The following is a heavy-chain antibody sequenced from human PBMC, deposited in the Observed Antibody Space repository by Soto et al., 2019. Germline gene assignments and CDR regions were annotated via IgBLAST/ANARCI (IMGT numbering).Heavy chain of an antibody. CDR3: ARRWSGTDY. J-gene: IGHJ4*01. V-gene: IGHV4-59*01. CDR2: IHNSWST. Sequence: QVQLQESGPGLVKPSETLSLTCTVSGGSITSYYWSWIRQPPGKGLEWIGYIHNSWSTSYKPSLQSRVTISADVSKNQFSLDLRSVTAADTAVYYCARRWSGTDYWGHGTLVTVSS. D-gene: IGHD3-10*01. CDR1: GGSITSYY.